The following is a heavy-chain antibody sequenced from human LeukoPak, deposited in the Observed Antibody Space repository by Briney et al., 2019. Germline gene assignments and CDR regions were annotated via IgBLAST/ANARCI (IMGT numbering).Heavy chain of an antibody. D-gene: IGHD3-3*01. Sequence: PSETLSLTCTVSGGSISSGGYYWSWIRQHPGKGLEWIGYIYYSGSTYYNPSLKSRVTISVDTSKNQFSLKLSSVTAADTAVYYCARGDYDFWSGYPNLWGQGTLVTVSS. CDR1: GGSISSGGYY. CDR2: IYYSGST. CDR3: ARGDYDFWSGYPNL. V-gene: IGHV4-31*03. J-gene: IGHJ4*02.